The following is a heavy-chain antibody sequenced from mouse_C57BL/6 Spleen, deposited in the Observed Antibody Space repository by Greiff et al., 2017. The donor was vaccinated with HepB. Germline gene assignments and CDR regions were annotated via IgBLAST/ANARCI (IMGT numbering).Heavy chain of an antibody. CDR3: ARSEGSTPWFAY. V-gene: IGHV1-64*01. CDR2: IHPNSGST. CDR1: GYTFTSYW. Sequence: QVQLQQSGAELVKPGASVKLSCKASGYTFTSYWMHWVKQRPGQGLEWIGMIHPNSGSTNYNEKFKSKATLTVDKSSSTAYMQLSSLTSEDSAVYYCARSEGSTPWFAYWGQGTLVTVSA. D-gene: IGHD1-1*01. J-gene: IGHJ3*01.